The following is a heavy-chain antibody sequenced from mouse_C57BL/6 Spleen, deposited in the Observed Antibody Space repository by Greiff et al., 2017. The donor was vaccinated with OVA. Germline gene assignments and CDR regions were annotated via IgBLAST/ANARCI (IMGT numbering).Heavy chain of an antibody. Sequence: VQLQESGPELVKPGASVKISCKASGYAFSSSWMNWVKQRPGKGLEWIGRIYPGDGDTNYNGKFKGKATLTADKSSSTAYMQLSSLTSEDSAVYFCARWDYDYDDAMDYWGQGTSVTVSS. CDR2: IYPGDGDT. V-gene: IGHV1-82*01. CDR1: GYAFSSSW. CDR3: ARWDYDYDDAMDY. J-gene: IGHJ4*01. D-gene: IGHD2-4*01.